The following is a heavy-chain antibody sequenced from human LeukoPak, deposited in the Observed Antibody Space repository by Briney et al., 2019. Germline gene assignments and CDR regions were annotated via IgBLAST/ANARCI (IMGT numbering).Heavy chain of an antibody. CDR2: INPKSGGT. Sequence: GASVKVSCKASGYTFTDYYMHWVRQAPGQGLEWMGWINPKSGGTNHAQKFQGRVTMTRDTSISTTYMELSRLRSDDTAVYFCARDWFNSSVTSYWGQGTLVTVSS. CDR3: ARDWFNSSVTSY. CDR1: GYTFTDYY. J-gene: IGHJ4*02. V-gene: IGHV1-2*02. D-gene: IGHD4-17*01.